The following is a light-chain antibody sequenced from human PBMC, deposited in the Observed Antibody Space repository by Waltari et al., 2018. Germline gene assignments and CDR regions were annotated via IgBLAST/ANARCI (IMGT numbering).Light chain of an antibody. CDR1: QRVSRN. CDR3: QQYNNWPPGT. V-gene: IGKV3-15*01. CDR2: GAS. Sequence: EIVMTQSPATLSVSQGERATLSCRASQRVSRNLAWYQQKPGQAPRLLIYGASPRATGIPSRFSGSGSGTEFTLTISSMQSEDFAVYYCQQYNNWPPGTFGQGTKVEIK. J-gene: IGKJ1*01.